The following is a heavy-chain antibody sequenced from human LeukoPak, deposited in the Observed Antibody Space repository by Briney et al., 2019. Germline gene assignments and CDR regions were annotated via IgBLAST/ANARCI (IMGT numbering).Heavy chain of an antibody. Sequence: SVKVSCKASGGTFSSYAISWVRQAPGQGLEWMGGIIPIFGTANYAQKFQGRVTITADESTSTAYMELSSLRSEDTAVYYCARAPAWVVPAAMFRAWFDPWGQGTLVTVSS. V-gene: IGHV1-69*13. J-gene: IGHJ5*02. D-gene: IGHD2-2*01. CDR3: ARAPAWVVPAAMFRAWFDP. CDR2: IIPIFGTA. CDR1: GGTFSSYA.